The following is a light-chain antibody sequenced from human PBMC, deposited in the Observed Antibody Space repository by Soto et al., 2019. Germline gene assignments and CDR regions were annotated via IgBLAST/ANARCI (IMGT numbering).Light chain of an antibody. CDR1: QDIRNY. CDR3: QQYDNLPRT. J-gene: IGKJ4*01. V-gene: IGKV1-33*01. CDR2: DAS. Sequence: DIQMTQSPSSLSASVGDRVTITCQASQDIRNYLNWYQQKPGKAPKLLIYDASNLETGVPSRFSGSGSGTDFTLAISSLQPEDISTYYCQQYDNLPRTFGGGTKVEIK.